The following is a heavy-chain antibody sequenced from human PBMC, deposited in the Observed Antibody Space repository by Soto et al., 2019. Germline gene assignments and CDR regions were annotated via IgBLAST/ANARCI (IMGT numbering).Heavy chain of an antibody. J-gene: IGHJ4*02. Sequence: PGVSLGLSFAASGFTFSRYSMSWVRQAPGKGLEWVSAISGSGGSTYYADSVKGRFTISRDNSKNTLYLQMNSLRAEDTAVYYCAKDPSFGYWGQGTLVTVCS. CDR3: AKDPSFGY. CDR2: ISGSGGST. D-gene: IGHD3-16*01. CDR1: GFTFSRYS. V-gene: IGHV3-23*01.